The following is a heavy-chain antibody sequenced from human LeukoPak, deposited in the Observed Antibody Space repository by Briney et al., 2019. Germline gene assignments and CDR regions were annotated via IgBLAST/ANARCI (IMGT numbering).Heavy chain of an antibody. CDR3: ARSARRIPLRY. CDR1: GGSISSYY. CDR2: IYYSGST. D-gene: IGHD2-15*01. V-gene: IGHV4-59*01. Sequence: KTSETLSLTCTVSGGSISSYYWSWIRQPPGKGLEWIGYIYYSGSTNYNPSLKSRVTISVDTSKNQFSLKLSSVTAADTAVYYCARSARRIPLRYWGQGTLVTVSS. J-gene: IGHJ4*02.